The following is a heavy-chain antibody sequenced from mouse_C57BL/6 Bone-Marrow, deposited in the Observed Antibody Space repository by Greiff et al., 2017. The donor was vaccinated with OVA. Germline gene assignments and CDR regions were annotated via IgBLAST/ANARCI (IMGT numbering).Heavy chain of an antibody. CDR1: GFSLTSYG. V-gene: IGHV2-4*01. CDR3: AKNYYGSRDFDY. CDR2: IWSGGST. Sequence: QVQLQQSGPGLVQPSQSLSITCTVSGFSLTSYGVHWVRQPPGKGLEWLGVIWSGGSTDYNAAFIYSLSISTDNSKSQVFFKMNSLQADDTAIYYCAKNYYGSRDFDYWGQGTTLTVSS. J-gene: IGHJ2*01. D-gene: IGHD1-1*01.